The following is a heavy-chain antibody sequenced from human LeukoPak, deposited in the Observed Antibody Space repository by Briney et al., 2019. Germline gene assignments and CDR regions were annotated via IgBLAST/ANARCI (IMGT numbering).Heavy chain of an antibody. Sequence: PSETLSLTCAVYGGSFSGYYWSWIRQPPGKGLEWIGEINHSGSTNYNPSLKSRVTISVDTSKNQFSLKLSSVTAADTAVYYCARGRVEWYYYGSGSIAGYFDYWGQGTLVTVSS. D-gene: IGHD3-10*01. V-gene: IGHV4-34*01. J-gene: IGHJ4*02. CDR1: GGSFSGYY. CDR3: ARGRVEWYYYGSGSIAGYFDY. CDR2: INHSGST.